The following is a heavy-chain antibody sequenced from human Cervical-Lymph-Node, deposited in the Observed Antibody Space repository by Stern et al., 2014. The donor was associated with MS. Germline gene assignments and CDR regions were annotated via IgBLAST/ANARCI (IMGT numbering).Heavy chain of an antibody. Sequence: DQLVESGAEVKKPGASVKVSCKTSGYTFTSYDINWVRQATGQGLEWMGWVNPKSGNTGFAQRFQGRVTVTWNTSISTAYMELSSLISEDTAVYYCARGRNWDDYWGHGTLVTVSS. CDR2: VNPKSGNT. D-gene: IGHD1-14*01. CDR3: ARGRNWDDY. CDR1: GYTFTSYD. V-gene: IGHV1-8*01. J-gene: IGHJ4*01.